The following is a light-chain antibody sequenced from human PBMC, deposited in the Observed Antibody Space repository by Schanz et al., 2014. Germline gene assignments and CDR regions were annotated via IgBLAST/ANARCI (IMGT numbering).Light chain of an antibody. V-gene: IGKV3-20*01. J-gene: IGKJ1*01. Sequence: EIVLTQSPATLSLSPGEGAALSCRASQSVSNNLAWYQQKPGQAPRLLIYATSNRATGIPDRFSGSGSGTDFTLTISRLEPEDFAVYFCHQFGYSSWTFGQGTKVEI. CDR1: QSVSNN. CDR3: HQFGYSSWT. CDR2: ATS.